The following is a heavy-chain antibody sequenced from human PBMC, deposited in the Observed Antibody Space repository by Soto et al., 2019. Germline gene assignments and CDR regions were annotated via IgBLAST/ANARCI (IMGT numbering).Heavy chain of an antibody. CDR2: VRQDGSVK. Sequence: GGSLRLSCAASGFTFTNYWMSWVRQAPGKGLEWVANVRQDGSVKYYVDSIKGRFTISRDNAKNLVFLEMNGLRVEDTAMYFCASQRNLGAHDYWGQGTLVTVSS. D-gene: IGHD1-1*01. J-gene: IGHJ4*02. CDR1: GFTFTNYW. CDR3: ASQRNLGAHDY. V-gene: IGHV3-7*01.